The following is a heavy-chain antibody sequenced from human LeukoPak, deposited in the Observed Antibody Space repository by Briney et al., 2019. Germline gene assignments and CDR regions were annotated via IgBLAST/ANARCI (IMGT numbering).Heavy chain of an antibody. D-gene: IGHD2-2*01. Sequence: GGSLRLSCAASGFTFSNAGMSWVRQAPGKGLEWVSRVRSETDGGTTDYAAPVQGRFTISRDDSKNTLYLQMNSLETDDTAVYYCTTLSYAAAPTWGQGTLVTVSS. V-gene: IGHV3-15*01. J-gene: IGHJ5*02. CDR2: VRSETDGGTT. CDR1: GFTFSNAG. CDR3: TTLSYAAAPT.